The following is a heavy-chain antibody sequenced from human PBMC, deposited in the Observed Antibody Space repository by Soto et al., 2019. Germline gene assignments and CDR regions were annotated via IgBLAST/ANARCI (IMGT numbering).Heavy chain of an antibody. D-gene: IGHD3-22*01. CDR3: ASREGVSGYYRIWGAFDI. Sequence: QVQLVQSGAEVKKPGSSVKVSCKASGGTFSSYAISWVRQAPGQGLEWMGGIIPIFGTANYAQKFQGRVTITADESTSTAYMELSSLISEDTAVYYCASREGVSGYYRIWGAFDIWGQGTMVTVSS. J-gene: IGHJ3*02. CDR2: IIPIFGTA. V-gene: IGHV1-69*01. CDR1: GGTFSSYA.